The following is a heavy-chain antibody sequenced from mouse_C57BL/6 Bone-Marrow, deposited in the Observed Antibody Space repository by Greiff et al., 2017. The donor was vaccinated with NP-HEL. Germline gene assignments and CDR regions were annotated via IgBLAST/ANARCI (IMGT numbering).Heavy chain of an antibody. J-gene: IGHJ3*01. CDR1: GYTFTSYG. CDR3: ADRHYYGSSYVTWFAY. Sequence: LEESGAELARPGASVKLSCKASGYTFTSYGISWVKQRTGQGLEWIGEIYPRSGNTYYNEKFKGKATLTADKSSSTAYMELRSLTSEDSAVYFCADRHYYGSSYVTWFAYWGQGTLVTVSA. V-gene: IGHV1-81*01. CDR2: IYPRSGNT. D-gene: IGHD1-1*01.